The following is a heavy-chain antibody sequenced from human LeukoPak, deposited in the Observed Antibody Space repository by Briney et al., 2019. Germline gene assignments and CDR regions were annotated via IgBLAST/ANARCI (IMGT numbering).Heavy chain of an antibody. CDR3: ARGLDSSGSYRPYDAFDI. J-gene: IGHJ3*02. D-gene: IGHD1-26*01. CDR2: MSPNSDYT. V-gene: IGHV1-8*01. Sequence: ASVKVSCKASGYTFTSYDINWARQASGQGLEWTGWMSPNSDYTGYAQKFQGRVTMTRNTSINTAYMELSSLRSDDTAVYYCARGLDSSGSYRPYDAFDIWAKGQWSPSLQ. CDR1: GYTFTSYD.